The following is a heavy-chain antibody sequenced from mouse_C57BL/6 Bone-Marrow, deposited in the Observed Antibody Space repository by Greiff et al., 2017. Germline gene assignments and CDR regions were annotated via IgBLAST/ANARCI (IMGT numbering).Heavy chain of an antibody. Sequence: QVQLQQPGAGLVRPGSSVKLSCKASGYTFTSYWMHWVKQGPIKGLEWIGNIDPSDSATHYNQKFKDKATLTVYKSSSTAYMQLSSLTSEESAVYYCARWGYWGQGTTLTVAS. V-gene: IGHV1-52*01. CDR2: IDPSDSAT. CDR3: ARWGY. CDR1: GYTFTSYW. J-gene: IGHJ2*01.